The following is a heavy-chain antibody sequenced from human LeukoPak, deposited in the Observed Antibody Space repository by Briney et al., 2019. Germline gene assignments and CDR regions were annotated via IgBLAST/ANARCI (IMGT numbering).Heavy chain of an antibody. V-gene: IGHV3-15*01. Sequence: GGSLRLSCAASGFTFDKAWMTWVRQAPGKGLEWVGRIKSKIHGGTIDYAAPVKGRFTISRDDSENTVYLQMSSLRTDDTAVYYCARGFRGWHAEGFDYWGQGTVVTVSS. D-gene: IGHD6-19*01. J-gene: IGHJ4*02. CDR1: GFTFDKAW. CDR2: IKSKIHGGTI. CDR3: ARGFRGWHAEGFDY.